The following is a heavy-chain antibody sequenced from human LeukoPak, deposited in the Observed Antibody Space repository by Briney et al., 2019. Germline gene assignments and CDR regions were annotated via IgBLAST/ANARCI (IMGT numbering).Heavy chain of an antibody. CDR2: TSYRSKWYN. Sequence: SQTLSLTCAISGDSVSTNSVAWDWIRQSPSRGLEWLGRTSYRSKWYNDYAVSVKSRITITPDTSKNQFSLQLNSVTPEDTAVYYCARGLYYDSSGYYWEGFDYWGQGTLVTVSS. V-gene: IGHV6-1*01. J-gene: IGHJ4*02. CDR1: GDSVSTNSVA. CDR3: ARGLYYDSSGYYWEGFDY. D-gene: IGHD3-22*01.